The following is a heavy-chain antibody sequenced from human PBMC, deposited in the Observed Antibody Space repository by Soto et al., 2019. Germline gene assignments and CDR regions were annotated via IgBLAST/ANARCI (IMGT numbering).Heavy chain of an antibody. CDR3: AKGSAFECKGAICYHFDH. V-gene: IGHV3-23*01. J-gene: IGHJ4*02. CDR2: VIGSGVNV. CDR1: GFTFSSYA. D-gene: IGHD3-10*01. Sequence: PGGSLRLSCTASGFTFSSYAINWVRLAPGKRLEWVSSVIGSGVNVFYADSVKGRFTISRDNYKNTVYLEMNSLRADDTAEYFCAKGSAFECKGAICYHFDHWGPVTLVTVSS.